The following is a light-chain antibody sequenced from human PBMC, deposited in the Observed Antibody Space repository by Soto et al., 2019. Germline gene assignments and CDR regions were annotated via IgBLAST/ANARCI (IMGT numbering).Light chain of an antibody. V-gene: IGKV3-20*01. Sequence: EIVLTQSPGTLSLSPGEIATLSCRASQSVSSSYLTWYQQKPGQAPRLLIYGASSRATGVPDRFSGSGSGTEFTLTISRLEPEDFAVYYCQQYDRSHRTFGPGTKVEIK. J-gene: IGKJ1*01. CDR3: QQYDRSHRT. CDR2: GAS. CDR1: QSVSSSY.